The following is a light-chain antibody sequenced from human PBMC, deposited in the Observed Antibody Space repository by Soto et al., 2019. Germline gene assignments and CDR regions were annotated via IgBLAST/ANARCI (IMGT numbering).Light chain of an antibody. CDR3: AAWDDRLNARE. CDR2: NNN. J-gene: IGLJ2*01. Sequence: QSVLTQPPSASGTPGQRVTISCSGSSSNIGRNTVNWYQQLPGTAPKLLIYNNNQRPSGVPDRFSGSKSGTSASLAISGLQSEDEADYYCAAWDDRLNAREFGGGTKLTVL. V-gene: IGLV1-44*01. CDR1: SSNIGRNT.